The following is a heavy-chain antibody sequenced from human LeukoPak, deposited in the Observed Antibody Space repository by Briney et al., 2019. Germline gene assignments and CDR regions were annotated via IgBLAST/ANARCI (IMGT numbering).Heavy chain of an antibody. V-gene: IGHV1-69*13. Sequence: ASVKVSCKASGGTSSSYAISWVRQAPGQGLEWMGGIIPIFGTANYAQKFQGRVTITADESTSTAYMELSSLRSEDTAVYYCATRGYSYEGHLYFDYWGQGTLVTVSS. CDR3: ATRGYSYEGHLYFDY. CDR1: GGTSSSYA. J-gene: IGHJ4*02. D-gene: IGHD5-18*01. CDR2: IIPIFGTA.